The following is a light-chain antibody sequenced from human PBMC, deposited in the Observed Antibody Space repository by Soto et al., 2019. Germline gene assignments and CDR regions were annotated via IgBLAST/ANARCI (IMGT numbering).Light chain of an antibody. CDR1: QNINSW. CDR3: QQYEIYPIT. Sequence: DIQMTQSPSTLSASVGDRVTITCRASQNINSWLARYQQKPGKAPKLLIYKASSLESGVPSRFSGSGSGTEFTLTISSLQPDDFAAYYCQQYEIYPITFGQGTRLEIK. V-gene: IGKV1-5*03. J-gene: IGKJ5*01. CDR2: KAS.